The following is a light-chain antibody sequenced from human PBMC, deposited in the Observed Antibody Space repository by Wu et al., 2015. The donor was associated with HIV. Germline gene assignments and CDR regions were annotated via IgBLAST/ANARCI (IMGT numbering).Light chain of an antibody. CDR1: QSVSSN. CDR2: GTS. V-gene: IGKV3-15*01. CDR3: QQYNDWPYT. J-gene: IGKJ2*01. Sequence: EVVMTQSPATLSVSPGERATLSCRASQSVSSNLAWYQVKPGQAPRLLISGTSTRATGIPARFSGSGSGTEFTLIISSMQSEDFAVYYCQQYNDWPYTFGQGTKLEIK.